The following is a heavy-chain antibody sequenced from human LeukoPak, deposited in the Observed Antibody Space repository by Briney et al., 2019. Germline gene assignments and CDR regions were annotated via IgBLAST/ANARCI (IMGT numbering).Heavy chain of an antibody. V-gene: IGHV1-69*05. CDR1: GYTFTSYG. CDR2: IIPIFGTA. Sequence: SVKVSCKASGYTFTSYGISWVRQAPGQGLEWMGGIIPIFGTANYAQKFQGRVTITTDESTSTAYMELSSLRSEDTAVYYCARAPGSYGSGIDYWGQGTLVTVSS. CDR3: ARAPGSYGSGIDY. D-gene: IGHD3-10*01. J-gene: IGHJ4*02.